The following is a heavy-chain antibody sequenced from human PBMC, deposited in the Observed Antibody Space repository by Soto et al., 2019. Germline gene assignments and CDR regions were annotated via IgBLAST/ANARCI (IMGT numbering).Heavy chain of an antibody. CDR1: GGTFSSYT. Sequence: ASVKVSCKASGGTFSSYTISWVRQAPGQGLEWMGRIIPILGIANYAQKFQGRVTITADKSTSTAYTELSSLRSEDTAVYYCASENTQTDDAFDIWGQGTMVTVSS. J-gene: IGHJ3*02. V-gene: IGHV1-69*02. CDR3: ASENTQTDDAFDI. CDR2: IIPILGIA.